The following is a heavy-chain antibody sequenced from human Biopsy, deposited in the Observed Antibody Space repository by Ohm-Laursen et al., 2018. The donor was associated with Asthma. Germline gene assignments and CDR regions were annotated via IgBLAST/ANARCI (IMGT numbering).Heavy chain of an antibody. J-gene: IGHJ4*02. CDR1: GFNFHNYG. Sequence: SLRLSCSASGFNFHNYGMNWVRRAPGKGLEWVAQILFDGRKINYPDSVKGRFTISRDNSKDMVYLQMNSLRPGDTAVYYCAKDRVAGRSYYFDYWGQGSLVSVSS. D-gene: IGHD6-13*01. CDR2: ILFDGRKI. V-gene: IGHV3-30*18. CDR3: AKDRVAGRSYYFDY.